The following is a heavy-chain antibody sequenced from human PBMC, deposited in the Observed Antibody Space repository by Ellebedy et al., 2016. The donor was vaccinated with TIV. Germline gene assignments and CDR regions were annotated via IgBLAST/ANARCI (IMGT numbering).Heavy chain of an antibody. Sequence: SETLSLXXAVYGGSFSGYYWSWIRQPPGKGLEWIGEINHSGSTNYNPSLKSRVAISVDTSKNQFSLKLSSVTAADTAVYYCARDQGGVMVRSNWFDPWGQGTLVTVSS. CDR3: ARDQGGVMVRSNWFDP. D-gene: IGHD3-10*01. J-gene: IGHJ5*02. CDR2: INHSGST. CDR1: GGSFSGYY. V-gene: IGHV4-34*01.